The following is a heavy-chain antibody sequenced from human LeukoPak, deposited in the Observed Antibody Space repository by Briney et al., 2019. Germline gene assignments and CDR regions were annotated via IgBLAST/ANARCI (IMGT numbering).Heavy chain of an antibody. Sequence: GASVKVSCKASGFTFTSSAMQWVRQARGQRLEWIGWIVVGSGNTNYAQKFQERVTITRDMSTSTAYMELSSLRSEDTAVYYCAAGTPNIVARDAFDIWGQGTMVTVSS. CDR3: AAGTPNIVARDAFDI. CDR1: GFTFTSSA. CDR2: IVVGSGNT. V-gene: IGHV1-58*02. J-gene: IGHJ3*02. D-gene: IGHD5-12*01.